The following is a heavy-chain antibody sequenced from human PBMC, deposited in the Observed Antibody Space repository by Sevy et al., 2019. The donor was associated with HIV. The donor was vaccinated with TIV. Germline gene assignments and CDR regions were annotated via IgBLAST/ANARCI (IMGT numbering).Heavy chain of an antibody. CDR3: AGGGGPRSPPTS. CDR1: GGSIRSYY. CDR2: IYYSGST. D-gene: IGHD3-10*01. Sequence: SETLSLTCTVSGGSIRSYYWSWIRQPSGKGLEWIGYIYYSGSTNDNPSLKSRVTISADTSKKQFSLKLSSVTAADTAVYYCAGGGGPRSPPTSWGQGTLVTVSS. V-gene: IGHV4-59*13. J-gene: IGHJ4*02.